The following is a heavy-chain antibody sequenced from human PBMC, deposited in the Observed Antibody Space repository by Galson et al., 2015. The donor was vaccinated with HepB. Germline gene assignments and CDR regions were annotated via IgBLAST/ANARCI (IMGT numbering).Heavy chain of an antibody. CDR3: AEGPSGYDSFDY. D-gene: IGHD5-12*01. V-gene: IGHV1-69*06. CDR1: GGTFSNHA. Sequence: SVKVSCKASGGTFSNHAISWVRQAPGQGLDWMGGIFPMFGTVNLAQKFQGRVTITADKSTSTAYMELGRLRSEDTAVYYCAEGPSGYDSFDYWGRGTLVTVSS. J-gene: IGHJ4*02. CDR2: IFPMFGTV.